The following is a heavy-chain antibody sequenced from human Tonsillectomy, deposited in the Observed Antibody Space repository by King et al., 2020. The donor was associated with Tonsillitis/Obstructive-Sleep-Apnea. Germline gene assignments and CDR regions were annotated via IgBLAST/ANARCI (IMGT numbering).Heavy chain of an antibody. Sequence: VQLQESGPGLVKPSGTLSLTCAVSGGSISSSNWWSWVRQPPGKGLEWIGEIYHSGSTNYNPSLKSRVTISVDKSKNQFSLKLSSVTAADTAVYYCARKGSGDCSSTSCAVGFDYWGQGTLVTVSS. CDR2: IYHSGST. CDR3: ARKGSGDCSSTSCAVGFDY. CDR1: GGSISSSNW. J-gene: IGHJ4*02. V-gene: IGHV4-4*02. D-gene: IGHD2-2*01.